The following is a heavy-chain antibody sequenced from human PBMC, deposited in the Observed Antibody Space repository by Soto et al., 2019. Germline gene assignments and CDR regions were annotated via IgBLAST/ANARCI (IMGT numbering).Heavy chain of an antibody. CDR2: IIPILGIA. V-gene: IGHV1-69*08. CDR1: GGTFSSYT. J-gene: IGHJ6*02. D-gene: IGHD6-13*01. Sequence: QVQLVQSGAEVKKPGSSVKVSCKASGGTFSSYTISWVRQAPGQGLEWMGRIIPILGIANYAQKFQGRVTITADKSTSTAYMELSSLRSEDTAVYYCARDLGAAGTNYYYGMDVWGQGTTVTGSS. CDR3: ARDLGAAGTNYYYGMDV.